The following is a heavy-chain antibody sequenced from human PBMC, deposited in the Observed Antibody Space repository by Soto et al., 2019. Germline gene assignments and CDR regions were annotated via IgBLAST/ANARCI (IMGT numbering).Heavy chain of an antibody. V-gene: IGHV2-5*02. D-gene: IGHD4-17*01. Sequence: QITLKESGPTLVKPTQTLTLTCTFSGFSLSTSGVGVGWIRQPPGKALEWLALIYWDDDKRYSPSLKSRLTIXXDTSQNPVVLTMTNMDPVDTAPYYCAHGSDYIFIRWGQGTLVTVSS. J-gene: IGHJ4*02. CDR1: GFSLSTSGVG. CDR2: IYWDDDK. CDR3: AHGSDYIFIR.